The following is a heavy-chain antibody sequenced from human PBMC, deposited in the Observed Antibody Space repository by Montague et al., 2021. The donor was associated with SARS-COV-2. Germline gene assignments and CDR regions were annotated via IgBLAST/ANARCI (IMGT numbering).Heavy chain of an antibody. V-gene: IGHV4-34*01. J-gene: IGHJ5*02. D-gene: IGHD3-3*01. CDR2: INHSGNT. CDR3: ARGADYDFWSGYLRHKWFDP. Sequence: SETLSLTCAVYGGSLSGYYWAWIRQTPGKGLEWIGEINHSGNTNXNPSLKSRLTISVDTSKKQFSLKLSSVTTADTAVYYCARGADYDFWSGYLRHKWFDPWGLGTPVTVSS. CDR1: GGSLSGYY.